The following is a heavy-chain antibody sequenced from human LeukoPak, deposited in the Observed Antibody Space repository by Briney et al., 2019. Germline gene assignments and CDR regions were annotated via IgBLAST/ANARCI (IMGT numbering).Heavy chain of an antibody. CDR1: GGSISSDYY. CDR2: IFYIGST. Sequence: SETLSLTCTVSGGSISSDYYWTWIRQPPGKGLEWIGYIFYIGSTHYNPSLKSRVTISLDTSKNQVSLKLTSVTAAGTAVYYCATPKWGRGYWYFDLWGRGTLVTVSS. CDR3: ATPKWGRGYWYFDL. V-gene: IGHV4-30-4*02. J-gene: IGHJ2*01. D-gene: IGHD7-27*01.